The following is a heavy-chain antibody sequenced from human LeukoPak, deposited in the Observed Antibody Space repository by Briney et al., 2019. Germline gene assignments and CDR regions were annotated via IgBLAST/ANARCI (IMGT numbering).Heavy chain of an antibody. V-gene: IGHV1-69*04. CDR3: ARVPPPSGGLDY. CDR1: GGTFSSYA. D-gene: IGHD6-19*01. J-gene: IGHJ4*02. Sequence: SVKVSCKSSGGTFSSYAVIWVRQAPGQGLEWMGRIIPILGIANYAQKFQGRVTITADKSTSTAYMELSSLRSEDTAVYYCARVPPPSGGLDYWGQGTLVTVSS. CDR2: IIPILGIA.